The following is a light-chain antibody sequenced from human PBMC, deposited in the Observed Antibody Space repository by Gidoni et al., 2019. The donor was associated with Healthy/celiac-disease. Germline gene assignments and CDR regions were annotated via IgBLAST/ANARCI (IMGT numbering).Light chain of an antibody. CDR1: QSVSSSY. J-gene: IGKJ4*01. V-gene: IGKV3-20*01. Sequence: EIVLTQSPGTLSLSPGERATLSCRASQSVSSSYLAWYQQKPGQAPRLLIYGASSRATGIPDRFRGSGSGTDFTLTISRLEPEDFAVDYCQQYGSSPPGLTFGGGTKVEIK. CDR2: GAS. CDR3: QQYGSSPPGLT.